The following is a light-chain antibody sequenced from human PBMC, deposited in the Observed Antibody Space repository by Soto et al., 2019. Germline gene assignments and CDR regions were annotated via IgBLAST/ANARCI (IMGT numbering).Light chain of an antibody. CDR1: SSDVGNYNL. Sequence: QSALTQPASVSGSPGQSITISCTGTSSDVGNYNLVSWYQQHPGKAPKLMIYEGSKRPSGVSNRFSGSKSGNTASLTISGLQAEDEADYYCCSYAGSSTHYVFGTGTKLTVL. J-gene: IGLJ1*01. CDR3: CSYAGSSTHYV. V-gene: IGLV2-23*01. CDR2: EGS.